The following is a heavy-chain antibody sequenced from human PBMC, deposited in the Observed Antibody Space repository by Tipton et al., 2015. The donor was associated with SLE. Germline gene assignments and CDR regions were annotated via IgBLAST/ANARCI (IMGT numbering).Heavy chain of an antibody. CDR2: VYYSGST. D-gene: IGHD2-21*01. V-gene: IGHV4-59*01. CDR1: GGSISGYF. J-gene: IGHJ4*02. CDR3: ARHPKRESGSQFLFDY. Sequence: GLVKPSETLSLTCTVSGGSISGYFWSWLRQPPGKGLEWIGYVYYSGSTNYNPSLKSRLTISLDTSKNQFSLKLSSVTTADTAVYYCARHPKRESGSQFLFDYWGQGTLVTVSS.